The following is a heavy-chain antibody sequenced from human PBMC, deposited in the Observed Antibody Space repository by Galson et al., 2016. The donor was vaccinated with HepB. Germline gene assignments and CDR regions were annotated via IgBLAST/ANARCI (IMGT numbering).Heavy chain of an antibody. V-gene: IGHV4-39*01. CDR1: GYSISSSSYY. CDR3: ARARPVYDILTGYYPNWFDP. CDR2: IYYSGST. Sequence: TLSLTCPVSGYSISSSSYYWGWIRQPPGKGLEWIGRIYYSGSTYYNPSLKSRVTISVDTSKNQFSLKLSSVTAADTAVYYCARARPVYDILTGYYPNWFDPWGQGTLVTVSS. J-gene: IGHJ5*02. D-gene: IGHD3-9*01.